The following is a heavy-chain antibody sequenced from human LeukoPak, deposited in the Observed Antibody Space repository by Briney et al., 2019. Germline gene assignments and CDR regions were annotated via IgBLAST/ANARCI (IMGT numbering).Heavy chain of an antibody. J-gene: IGHJ4*02. Sequence: GGSLRLSCAASGFTFSNYGMHWVRQAPGKGLEWVSSISSDEKNKFYADSVKGRFSISRGNSKKTLYLQMNGLRADDTAVYYCARDSTAAGTWYFDYWGQGTLVTVSS. CDR2: ISSDEKNK. V-gene: IGHV3-30*03. CDR3: ARDSTAAGTWYFDY. D-gene: IGHD6-13*01. CDR1: GFTFSNYG.